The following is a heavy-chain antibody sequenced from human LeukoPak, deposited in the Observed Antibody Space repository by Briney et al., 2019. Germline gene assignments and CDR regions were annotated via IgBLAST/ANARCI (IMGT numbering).Heavy chain of an antibody. Sequence: SETLSLTCAVYSGSFSGHYWTWIRQPPGKGLQWIGEVNDRGSTNYNPSLKSRLTISEDKSKKQFSLRLPSVTAADTAVYYCARGVVSGRFGDYYYYMDVWGKGTTVTVSS. CDR3: ARGVVSGRFGDYYYYMDV. D-gene: IGHD3-16*01. V-gene: IGHV4-34*01. CDR1: SGSFSGHY. CDR2: VNDRGST. J-gene: IGHJ6*03.